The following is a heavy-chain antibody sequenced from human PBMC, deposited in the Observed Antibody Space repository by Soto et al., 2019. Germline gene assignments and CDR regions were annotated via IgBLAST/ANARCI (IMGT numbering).Heavy chain of an antibody. CDR3: ARRAGVSISDHKSYYFDY. V-gene: IGHV4-34*01. J-gene: IGHJ4*02. CDR1: GGSFSGYY. D-gene: IGHD2-21*01. CDR2: INHSGST. Sequence: QVQLQQWGAGLLKPSETLSLTCAVYGGSFSGYYWSWIRQPPGKGLEWIGEINHSGSTNYNPSLKSRVTIAVDTSKNQFSLKLSSVTAADTAVYYCARRAGVSISDHKSYYFDYWGQGTLVTVSS.